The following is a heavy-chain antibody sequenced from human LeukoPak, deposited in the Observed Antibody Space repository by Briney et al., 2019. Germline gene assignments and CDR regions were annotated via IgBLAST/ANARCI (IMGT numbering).Heavy chain of an antibody. CDR2: IYYSGTT. CDR3: ARERPYSFDY. D-gene: IGHD2-15*01. J-gene: IGHJ4*02. Sequence: SETLSLTCTASGYSIRSGYYWGWIRPPPGKGQEWIGSIYYSGTTNYNPSLKSRATISADTSKNQFSLKLNSVTAADTAVYFCARERPYSFDYWGQGTLATVSS. CDR1: GYSIRSGYY. V-gene: IGHV4-38-2*02.